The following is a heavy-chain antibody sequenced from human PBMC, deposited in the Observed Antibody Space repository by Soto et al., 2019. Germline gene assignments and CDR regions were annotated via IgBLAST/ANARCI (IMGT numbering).Heavy chain of an antibody. Sequence: EVQLVESGGGLVQPGGSLRLSCAASGFTFSSYWMHWVRQAPGKGLVWVSRVNGDGSSTSYADSVKGRFTISRDNAKNTLYLQTNSPRAEDTAVYYCAREFWSGVAAGKPPDYWGQGTLVTVSS. CDR2: VNGDGSST. D-gene: IGHD6-19*01. CDR1: GFTFSSYW. J-gene: IGHJ4*02. V-gene: IGHV3-74*01. CDR3: AREFWSGVAAGKPPDY.